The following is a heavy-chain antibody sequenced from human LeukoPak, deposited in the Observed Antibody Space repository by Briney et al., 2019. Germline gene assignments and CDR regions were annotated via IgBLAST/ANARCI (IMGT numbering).Heavy chain of an antibody. CDR2: ISSSGSTI. CDR1: GFTFSSYW. J-gene: IGHJ4*02. V-gene: IGHV3-48*04. CDR3: ARGEDNYYGSGSYEGDY. Sequence: KAGGSLRLSCAASGFTFSSYWMSWVRQAPGKGLEWVSYISSSGSTIYYADSVKGRFTISRDNAKNSLYLQMNSLRAEDTAVYYCARGEDNYYGSGSYEGDYWGQGTLVTVSS. D-gene: IGHD3-10*01.